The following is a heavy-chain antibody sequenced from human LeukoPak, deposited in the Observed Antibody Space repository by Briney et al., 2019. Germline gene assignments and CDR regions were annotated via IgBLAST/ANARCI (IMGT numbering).Heavy chain of an antibody. D-gene: IGHD6-19*01. CDR2: ISGGGGST. Sequence: GGSLRLSCAASGFTFSSYGMTWVRQAPGKGLEWVSSISGGGGSTNYADSVKGRFTISRDNSKNTLHLQMTSLRIEDTAVYYCVEDLHVAVASIDSWGQGTLVTVS. CDR3: VEDLHVAVASIDS. V-gene: IGHV3-23*01. CDR1: GFTFSSYG. J-gene: IGHJ4*02.